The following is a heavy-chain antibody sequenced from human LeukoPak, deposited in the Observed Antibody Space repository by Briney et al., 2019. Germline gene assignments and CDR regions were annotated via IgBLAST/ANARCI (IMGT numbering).Heavy chain of an antibody. V-gene: IGHV1-24*01. CDR2: FDPEGGET. J-gene: IGHJ4*02. Sequence: ASVKLSCQVSGYTLTELSMHWVRQAPGKGLEWMGGFDPEGGETIYAQKFQGRVTMTEDTSTDTAYMELSSLRSEDTAVYYCATGKGGYYYCFDYWGQGTLVTVSS. CDR1: GYTLTELS. CDR3: ATGKGGYYYCFDY. D-gene: IGHD3-22*01.